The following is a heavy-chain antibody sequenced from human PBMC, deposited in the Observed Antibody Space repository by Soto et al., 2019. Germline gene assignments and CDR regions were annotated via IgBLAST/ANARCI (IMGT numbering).Heavy chain of an antibody. CDR3: ARDGAYCSSTSCYNYYYGMDV. J-gene: IGHJ6*02. Sequence: ASVKVSCKASGYTFTSYAMHWVRQAPGQRLEWMGWINAGNGNTKYSQKFQGRVTITRDTSASTAYMELSSLRSEDTAVHYCARDGAYCSSTSCYNYYYGMDVWGQGTTVTVS. V-gene: IGHV1-3*01. CDR2: INAGNGNT. D-gene: IGHD2-2*02. CDR1: GYTFTSYA.